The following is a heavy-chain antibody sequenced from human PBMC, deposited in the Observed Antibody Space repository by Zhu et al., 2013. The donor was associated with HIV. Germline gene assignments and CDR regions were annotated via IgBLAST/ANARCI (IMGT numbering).Heavy chain of an antibody. CDR2: ISAYNGNT. CDR3: ARDGYSGYAMTT. V-gene: IGHV1-18*01. CDR1: ADTFSSYA. D-gene: IGHD5-12*01. J-gene: IGHJ4*02. Sequence: QVQLVQSGADVKKPGSSVKVSCKASADTFSSYAISWVRQAPGQGLEWMGWISAYNGNTNYAQKLQGRVTMTRDTSISTAYMELSRLRSDDTAVYYCARDGYSGYAMTTWDQGTLVPPSP.